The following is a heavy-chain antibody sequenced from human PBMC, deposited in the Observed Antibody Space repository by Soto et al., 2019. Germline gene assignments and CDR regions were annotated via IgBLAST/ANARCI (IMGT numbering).Heavy chain of an antibody. Sequence: QVQLVESGGGVVQPGRSLRLSCAASGFTFSSYAMHWVRQAPGKGLEWVAVISYDGSNKYYADSVKGRFTISRDNSKNRLYLEMNSLRAEDTAVYYCARDDDDVWGTLFGYWGQGTLVTVSS. CDR1: GFTFSSYA. D-gene: IGHD3-16*01. J-gene: IGHJ4*02. CDR3: ARDDDDVWGTLFGY. CDR2: ISYDGSNK. V-gene: IGHV3-30-3*01.